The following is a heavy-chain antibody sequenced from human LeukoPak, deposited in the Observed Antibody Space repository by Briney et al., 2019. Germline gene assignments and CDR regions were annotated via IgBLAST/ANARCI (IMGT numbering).Heavy chain of an antibody. J-gene: IGHJ4*02. V-gene: IGHV3-23*01. D-gene: IGHD3-3*01. CDR3: ARGLYDFWSGYYSFDY. CDR2: ISPSGDIT. CDR1: GFIFSSHG. Sequence: GGSLRLSCAASGFIFSSHGMNWVRQDPGKGLEWVSGISPSGDITYYADSVKGRFTISRDNSKNTLYLQMNSLRAEDTAVYYCARGLYDFWSGYYSFDYWGQGTLVTVSS.